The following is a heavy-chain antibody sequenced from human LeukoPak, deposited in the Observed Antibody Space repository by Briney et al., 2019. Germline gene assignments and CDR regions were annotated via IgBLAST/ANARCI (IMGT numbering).Heavy chain of an antibody. CDR3: ARGRIAAAGTNTPDAFDI. Sequence: ASVKVSCKASGYTFTSYDINWVRQATGQGLEWMGWMNPNSGNTGYAQKFQGRVTMTRNTSISTAYMELSSLRSEDTAVYYCARGRIAAAGTNTPDAFDIWGQGTMVTVSS. CDR2: MNPNSGNT. V-gene: IGHV1-8*01. CDR1: GYTFTSYD. D-gene: IGHD6-13*01. J-gene: IGHJ3*02.